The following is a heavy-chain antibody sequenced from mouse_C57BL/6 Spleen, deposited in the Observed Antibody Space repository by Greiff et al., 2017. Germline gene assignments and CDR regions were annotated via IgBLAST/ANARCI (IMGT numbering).Heavy chain of an antibody. V-gene: IGHV1-81*01. CDR1: GYTFTSYG. Sequence: QVQLQQSGAELARPGASVKLSCKASGYTFTSYGISWVKQRTGQGLEWIGEIYPRSGNTYYNEKFKGKATLTADESSSTAYLELRSLTSEDSAVYFCAGYDYGRLYAMDDWGQGTSVTVSS. J-gene: IGHJ4*01. CDR3: AGYDYGRLYAMDD. CDR2: IYPRSGNT. D-gene: IGHD1-1*01.